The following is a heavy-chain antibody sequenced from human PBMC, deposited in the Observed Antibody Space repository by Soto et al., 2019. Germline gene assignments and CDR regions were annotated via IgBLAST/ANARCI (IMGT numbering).Heavy chain of an antibody. CDR1: GGSISSGGCY. D-gene: IGHD3-3*01. CDR2: IYYSGST. Sequence: QVQLQESGPGLVKPSQTLSLTCTVSGGSISSGGCYWSWIRQHPGKGLEWIGYIYYSGSTYYNPSLKSRVTISVDTSKNQFSLKLSSVTAADTAVYYCARALRFLEWPDSGYFDYWGQGTLVTVSS. V-gene: IGHV4-31*03. J-gene: IGHJ4*02. CDR3: ARALRFLEWPDSGYFDY.